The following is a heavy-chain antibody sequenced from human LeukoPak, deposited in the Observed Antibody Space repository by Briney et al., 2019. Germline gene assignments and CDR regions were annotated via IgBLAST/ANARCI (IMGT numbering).Heavy chain of an antibody. CDR3: AKDDSSGYYPLGDAFDI. V-gene: IGHV3-15*01. J-gene: IGHJ3*02. Sequence: GGSLRLSCAASGFTFSNAWMSWVRQAPGKGLEWVGRIKSKTDGGTTDYAAPVKGRFTISRDDSKNTLYLQMNSLRAEDTAVYYCAKDDSSGYYPLGDAFDIWGQGTMVTVSS. CDR2: IKSKTDGGTT. D-gene: IGHD3-22*01. CDR1: GFTFSNAW.